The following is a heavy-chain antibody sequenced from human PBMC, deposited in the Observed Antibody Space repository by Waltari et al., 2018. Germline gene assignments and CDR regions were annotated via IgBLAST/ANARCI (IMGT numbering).Heavy chain of an antibody. V-gene: IGHV1-24*01. CDR2: FDREYGET. CDR3: ATNLPTGAFDY. D-gene: IGHD1-1*01. Sequence: QVQLVQSGAEVTKPGASVKVSCKVSGYTLTDLSMKWVRQAPGKGLEWMGGFDREYGETIYAQKFQGRVTMTEDSSTDTAYLELRSLRSEDTAMYYCATNLPTGAFDYWGQGTLVTVSS. CDR1: GYTLTDLS. J-gene: IGHJ4*02.